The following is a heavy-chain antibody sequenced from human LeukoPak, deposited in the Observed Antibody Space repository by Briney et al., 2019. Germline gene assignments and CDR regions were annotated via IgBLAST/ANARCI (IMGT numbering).Heavy chain of an antibody. D-gene: IGHD6-19*01. Sequence: GGSLRLSCSASGFTFSSYGFHWFRQAPGKGLEGMAFIRKDAGKTYYADSVKGRFSISREVSKNTLYLQINSLRAEDTAVYYCARVRLGEISGWYIFDDWGQGTLVTVSS. CDR1: GFTFSSYG. V-gene: IGHV3-30*02. CDR3: ARVRLGEISGWYIFDD. J-gene: IGHJ4*02. CDR2: IRKDAGKT.